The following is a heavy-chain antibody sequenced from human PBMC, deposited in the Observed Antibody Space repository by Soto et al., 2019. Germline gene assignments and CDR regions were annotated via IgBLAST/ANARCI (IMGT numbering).Heavy chain of an antibody. CDR1: GGSISSGGYY. D-gene: IGHD2-2*01. J-gene: IGHJ4*02. CDR3: ARSSTSANYFDY. Sequence: QVQLQESGPGLVKPSQTLSLTCTVSGGSISSGGYYWSWILQHPGKGLEWIGYIYYSGSTYYQPSLKSRVTIAVDTSKNQSSLKLSSVTAADTAVDYCARSSTSANYFDYWGQGTLVTVSS. CDR2: IYYSGST. V-gene: IGHV4-31*03.